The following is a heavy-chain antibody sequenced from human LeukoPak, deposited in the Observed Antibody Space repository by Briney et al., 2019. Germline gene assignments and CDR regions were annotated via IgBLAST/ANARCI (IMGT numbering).Heavy chain of an antibody. V-gene: IGHV1-69*13. CDR2: IIPIFGTA. D-gene: IGHD6-13*01. CDR1: GGTFSSYA. J-gene: IGHJ4*02. Sequence: SVKVSCKASGGTFSSYAISWVRQAPGQGLEWMGGIIPIFGTANYAQKFQGRVTITADESTSTAYMELSSLRSEDTAVYYCANNPGGGYSSSWYPFDYWGRGTLVTVSS. CDR3: ANNPGGGYSSSWYPFDY.